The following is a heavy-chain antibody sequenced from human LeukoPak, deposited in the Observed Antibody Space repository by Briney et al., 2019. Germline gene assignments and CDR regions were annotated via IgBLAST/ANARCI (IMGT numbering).Heavy chain of an antibody. J-gene: IGHJ6*03. V-gene: IGHV1-69*13. CDR1: RGTYSSYA. CDR2: IIPIFGTA. D-gene: IGHD2-2*01. Sequence: SVKVSCKAPRGTYSSYAISWVRQAPGQGIECMGGIIPIFGTAKYAQKFQGRVAITADESTSTAYMELSSLRSEDAAVYYCARGSIVVVPAASHYYYYMDVWGKGTTVTVSS. CDR3: ARGSIVVVPAASHYYYYMDV.